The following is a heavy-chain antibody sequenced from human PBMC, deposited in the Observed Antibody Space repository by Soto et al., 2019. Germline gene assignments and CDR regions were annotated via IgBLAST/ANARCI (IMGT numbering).Heavy chain of an antibody. J-gene: IGHJ4*02. D-gene: IGHD2-21*01. CDR2: INAGNGNT. CDR3: AILAVDGWQETELWVDY. CDR1: GYTFTSYA. Sequence: QVQLVQSGAEVKKPGASVKVSCKASGYTFTSYAMHWVRQAPGQRLEWMGWINAGNGNTKYSQKFQGRVTITRDTSASTAYMEVSSLRSEDTAVYYCAILAVDGWQETELWVDYWGQGTLVTVSS. V-gene: IGHV1-3*01.